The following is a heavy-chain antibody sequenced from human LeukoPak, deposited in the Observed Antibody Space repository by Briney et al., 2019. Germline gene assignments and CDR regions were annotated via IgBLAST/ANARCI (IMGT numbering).Heavy chain of an antibody. V-gene: IGHV3-9*01. CDR1: GFTFDHYA. CDR3: AKVRPPGSYYNLAIDY. J-gene: IGHJ4*02. D-gene: IGHD3-10*01. CDR2: ISWNSGVI. Sequence: GGSLRLSCAASGFTFDHYAMHWVRQAPGKGLEWVSGISWNSGVIDYADSVKGRFTISRDNAKNSPYLQMNSLRVEDTALYYCAKVRPPGSYYNLAIDYWGQGTLVTVSS.